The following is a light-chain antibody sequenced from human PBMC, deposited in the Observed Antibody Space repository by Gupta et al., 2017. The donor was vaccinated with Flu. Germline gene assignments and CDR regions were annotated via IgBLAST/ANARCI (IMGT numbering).Light chain of an antibody. CDR1: SHIVTYYL. J-gene: IGLJ3*02. CDR2: EVT. Sequence: SHIVTYYLFSSFQQYPCKAPQLILFEVTKRPSVVSSRFSGTKFGNTASLTTSGLQAEDEEIYYCCSYSGSSTFRVFGGGTKLTVL. V-gene: IGLV2-23*02. CDR3: CSYSGSSTFRV.